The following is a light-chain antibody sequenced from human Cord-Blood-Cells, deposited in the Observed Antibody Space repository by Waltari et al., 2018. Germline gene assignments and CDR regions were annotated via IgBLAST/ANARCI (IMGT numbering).Light chain of an antibody. V-gene: IGKV3-20*01. CDR3: QQYGSSPLMYT. Sequence: EIVLTQSPGTLSLSPGDRATLSYRASQSVSSSYLAWYQQKPGQAPRLLIYGASSRATGIPDRFSGSGSGTDFTLTISRLEPEDFAVYYCQQYGSSPLMYTFGQGTKLEIK. CDR1: QSVSSSY. CDR2: GAS. J-gene: IGKJ2*01.